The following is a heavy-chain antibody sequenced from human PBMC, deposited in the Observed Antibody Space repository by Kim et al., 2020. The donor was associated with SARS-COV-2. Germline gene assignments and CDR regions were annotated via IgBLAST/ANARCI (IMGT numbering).Heavy chain of an antibody. CDR3: ARQGVLLGYYYDSSGHQSDY. Sequence: GESLKISCKGSGYSFTSYWISWVRQMPGKGLEWMGRIDPSDSYTNYSPSFQGHVTISADKSISTAYLQWSSLKASDTAMYYCARQGVLLGYYYDSSGHQSDYWGQGTLVTVSS. CDR2: IDPSDSYT. D-gene: IGHD3-22*01. CDR1: GYSFTSYW. J-gene: IGHJ4*02. V-gene: IGHV5-10-1*01.